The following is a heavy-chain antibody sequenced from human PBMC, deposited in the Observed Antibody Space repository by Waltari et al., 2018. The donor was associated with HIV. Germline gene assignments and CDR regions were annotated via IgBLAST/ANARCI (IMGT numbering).Heavy chain of an antibody. D-gene: IGHD3-3*01. CDR3: SRSLYYDFWSAYPPDY. CDR2: VSSEGNST. CDR1: GFTFSSYW. J-gene: IGHJ4*02. V-gene: IGHV3-74*03. Sequence: EVKLVESGGRLVQPRGSLRLYCVASGFTFSSYWMHWVRQAPGKGLVWISRVSSEGNSTVYADSVEGRFTISRDNAKNTLFLQMNSLRVEYTAVYFCSRSLYYDFWSAYPPDYWGQGTRVTVSS.